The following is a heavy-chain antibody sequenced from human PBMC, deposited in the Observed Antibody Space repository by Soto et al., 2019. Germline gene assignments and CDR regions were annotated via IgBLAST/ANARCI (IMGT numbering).Heavy chain of an antibody. CDR1: GFIFSDYA. V-gene: IGHV3-23*01. CDR2: ISGSGADT. D-gene: IGHD7-27*01. CDR3: ARDLSWGSNWYYYMDV. J-gene: IGHJ6*03. Sequence: PGGSLRLSCAGSGFIFSDYAMGWVRQAPGKGLEWVSAISGSGADTYYADSVKGRFTVSRDNARNSLYLQMNSLRAEDTAVYYCARDLSWGSNWYYYMDVWGKGTTVTVSS.